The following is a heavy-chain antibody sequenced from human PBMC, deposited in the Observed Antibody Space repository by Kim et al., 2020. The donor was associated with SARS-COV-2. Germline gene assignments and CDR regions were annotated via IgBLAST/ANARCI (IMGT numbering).Heavy chain of an antibody. J-gene: IGHJ4*02. CDR3: AKRMYPFGEFDY. D-gene: IGHD3-10*01. V-gene: IGHV3-23*01. CDR1: GFTFSSYA. Sequence: GGSLRLSCAASGFTFSSYAMSWVRQAPGKGLEWVSAISGSGGSTYYADSVKGRFTISRDNSKNTLYLQMNSLGAEDTAVYYCAKRMYPFGEFDYWGQGTLVTVSS. CDR2: ISGSGGST.